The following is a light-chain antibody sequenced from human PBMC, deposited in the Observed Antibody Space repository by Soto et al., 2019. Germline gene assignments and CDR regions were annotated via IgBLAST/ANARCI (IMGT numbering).Light chain of an antibody. J-gene: IGKJ5*01. CDR3: QQRSNRPPGIT. Sequence: EVVTTQSPATLSVSPGERATLSCRASQGLGTNLAWYQQKPGQAPRLLIYAASTRATGVPGRFSGSGSGTDFTLTISSLEPEDFAVYYCQQRSNRPPGITFGQGTRLEI. V-gene: IGKV3-15*01. CDR1: QGLGTN. CDR2: AAS.